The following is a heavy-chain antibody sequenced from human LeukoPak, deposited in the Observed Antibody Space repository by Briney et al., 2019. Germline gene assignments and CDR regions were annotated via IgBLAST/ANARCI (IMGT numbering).Heavy chain of an antibody. D-gene: IGHD6-13*01. CDR1: GDTLSSISAA. J-gene: IGHJ6*02. CDR3: ARDFYSSSWYGMDV. V-gene: IGHV6-1*01. Sequence: SQTLSLTCALSGDTLSSISAAWNWIRQSPSRGLEWLGRTYYRSKWYNDYAVSVKSRITINPDTSKNQFSLQLNSVTPEDTAVYYCARDFYSSSWYGMDVGGQGTTVTVS. CDR2: TYYRSKWYN.